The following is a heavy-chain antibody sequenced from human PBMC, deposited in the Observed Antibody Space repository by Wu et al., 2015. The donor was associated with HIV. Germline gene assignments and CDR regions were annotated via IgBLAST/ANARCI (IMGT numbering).Heavy chain of an antibody. CDR1: GNTFNA. CDR3: ARDLVVPAAIGRRDCYYYMDV. CDR2: IIPLFGTA. J-gene: IGHJ6*03. Sequence: QVHLVQSGAEVKKPGSSVKISCKASGNTFNAINWVRQAPGQGLEWMGGIIPLFGTANYAQKFQGRVTITADESTSTAYMELSSLRSEDTAVYYCARDLVVPAAIGRRDCYYYMDVWGKGTTVTVSS. D-gene: IGHD2-2*02. V-gene: IGHV1-69*12.